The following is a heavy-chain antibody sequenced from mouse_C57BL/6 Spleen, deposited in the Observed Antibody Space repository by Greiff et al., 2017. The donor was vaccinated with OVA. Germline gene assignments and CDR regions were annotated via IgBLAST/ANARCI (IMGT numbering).Heavy chain of an antibody. CDR1: GYTFTSYW. CDR2: IDPSDSYT. Sequence: QVQLQQPGAELVKPGASVKLSCKASGYTFTSYWMQWVNQRPGQGLEWIGEIDPSDSYTNYKQKFKGKATLTVDTSSSTAYMQLSSLTSEDSAVDYCARGPPGYWYFDVWGTGTTVTVSS. V-gene: IGHV1-50*01. J-gene: IGHJ1*03. D-gene: IGHD4-1*01. CDR3: ARGPPGYWYFDV.